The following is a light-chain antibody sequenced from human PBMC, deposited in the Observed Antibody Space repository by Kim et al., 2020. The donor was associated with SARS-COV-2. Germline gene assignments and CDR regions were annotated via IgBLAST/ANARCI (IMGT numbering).Light chain of an antibody. CDR1: QSITRW. CDR3: QQYDSFSYT. J-gene: IGKJ2*01. Sequence: GDRVTITCRASQSITRWFAWYQQKPGKAPKVLIYDASKLKRGVPSRFSGSGSGTDFTLTISNLQPDDFATYYCQQYDSFSYTFGPGTKLEI. V-gene: IGKV1-5*01. CDR2: DAS.